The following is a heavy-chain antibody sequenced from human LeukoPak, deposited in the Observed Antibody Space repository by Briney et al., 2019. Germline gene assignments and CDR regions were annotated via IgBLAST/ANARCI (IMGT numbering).Heavy chain of an antibody. CDR2: INAGNGNT. Sequence: EASVKVSCKASGYTFTSYAMHWVRQAPGQRLEWMGWINAGNGNTKYSQKFQGRVTITRDTSASTAYMELSSLRSEDTAVYYCARNGDYYDSSGYHYWGQGTLVTVSS. D-gene: IGHD3-22*01. V-gene: IGHV1-3*01. J-gene: IGHJ4*02. CDR1: GYTFTSYA. CDR3: ARNGDYYDSSGYHY.